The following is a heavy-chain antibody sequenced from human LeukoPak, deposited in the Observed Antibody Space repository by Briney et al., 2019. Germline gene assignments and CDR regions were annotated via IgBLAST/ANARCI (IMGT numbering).Heavy chain of an antibody. CDR3: ARGSGSYGGAFDY. CDR1: GFTFSYYW. Sequence: GGSLSLSCAASGFTFSYYWMNWVRQAPGRRLEWVASIKQDGSDKYFVDSVKGRFTISRDNAKNSLHLQMNSLRVEDTAVYYCARGSGSYGGAFDYWGQGTLVTVSS. J-gene: IGHJ4*02. CDR2: IKQDGSDK. V-gene: IGHV3-7*01. D-gene: IGHD1-26*01.